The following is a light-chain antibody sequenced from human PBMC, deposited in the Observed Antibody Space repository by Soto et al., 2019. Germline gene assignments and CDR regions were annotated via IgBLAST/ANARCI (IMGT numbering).Light chain of an antibody. J-gene: IGLJ2*01. V-gene: IGLV1-40*01. CDR2: GNN. CDR1: SSNIGAGYD. CDR3: QSYDSSLSGHVV. Sequence: QAVVTQPPSVSGAPGQRVTISCTGSSSNIGAGYDVQWYQQFPGTAPKLLIHGNNNRPSGVPDRFSGSKSGTSASLAITGLQAEDEADYYCQSYDSSLSGHVVFGGGTKLTVL.